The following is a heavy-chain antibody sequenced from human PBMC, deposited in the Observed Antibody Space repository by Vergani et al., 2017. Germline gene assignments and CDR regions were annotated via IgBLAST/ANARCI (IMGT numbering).Heavy chain of an antibody. CDR1: GFSFSSYA. V-gene: IGHV3-23*01. CDR2: ISGSGGSA. J-gene: IGHJ4*02. CDR3: AKDQVVNWIRGAFDY. D-gene: IGHD1-1*01. Sequence: EMQLLESGGDLVQPGGSLRLSCAASGFSFSSYAMSWVRQAPGKGLEWVSAISGSGGSAYFADSVKGRFTISRDNSKNTLYLQMNSLRAEDTAVYYCAKDQVVNWIRGAFDYWGQGTLLTVSS.